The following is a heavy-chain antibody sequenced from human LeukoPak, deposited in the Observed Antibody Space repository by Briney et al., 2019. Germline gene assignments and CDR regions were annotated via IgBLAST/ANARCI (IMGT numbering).Heavy chain of an antibody. D-gene: IGHD6-19*01. V-gene: IGHV4-39*07. CDR1: GGSISSTTYY. Sequence: SETLSLTCTASGGSISSTTYYWAWIRQPPGKGLEWIGSIYKTGSTNYSPSLKSRVFISVDTSNNQFSLKLSSVTAAVTAVYYCARASVWSGGWYVGWDYWGQGTLVTVSS. J-gene: IGHJ4*02. CDR2: IYKTGST. CDR3: ARASVWSGGWYVGWDY.